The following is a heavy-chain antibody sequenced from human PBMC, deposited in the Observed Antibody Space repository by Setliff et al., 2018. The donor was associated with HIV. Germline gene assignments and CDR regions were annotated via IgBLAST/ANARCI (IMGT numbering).Heavy chain of an antibody. V-gene: IGHV1-69*13. D-gene: IGHD2-15*01. CDR1: GGTFSSYA. J-gene: IGHJ6*03. CDR2: IIPILGTS. CDR3: ARGILVLAPAYYSYYYMAV. Sequence: SVKVSCKASGGTFSSYAISWVRQAPGQGLEWMGGIIPILGTSNNAQTFQGRVTITADESTSTGYMELSSLRSEDTAVYYCARGILVLAPAYYSYYYMAVWGKGTTVTVSS.